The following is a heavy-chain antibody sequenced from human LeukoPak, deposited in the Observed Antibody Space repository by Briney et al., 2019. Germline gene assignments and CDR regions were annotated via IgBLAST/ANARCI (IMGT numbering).Heavy chain of an antibody. V-gene: IGHV3-21*04. CDR2: ISSSSSYI. CDR1: GFTFSSYS. D-gene: IGHD3-22*01. Sequence: PGGSLRLSCAASGFTFSSYSMNWVRQAPGKGLEWVSSISSSSSYIYYADSVKGRFTISRDNAKNSLYLQMNSLRAEDTALYYCAKDYYDSSGYPYFDYWGQGTLVTVSS. CDR3: AKDYYDSSGYPYFDY. J-gene: IGHJ4*02.